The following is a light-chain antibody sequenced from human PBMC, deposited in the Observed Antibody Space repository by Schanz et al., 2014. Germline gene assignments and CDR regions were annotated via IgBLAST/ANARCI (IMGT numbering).Light chain of an antibody. V-gene: IGKV3-20*01. Sequence: DIVMTQSPATLSVSPGEGATLSCRASQTIGITLAWYQQKPGQAPRLLIYGASSRATGIPDRFSGSGSGTDFTLTISRLEPEDFAVYYCQQYGSSPPVWTFGQGTKVEIK. CDR3: QQYGSSPPVWT. CDR1: QTIGIT. CDR2: GAS. J-gene: IGKJ1*01.